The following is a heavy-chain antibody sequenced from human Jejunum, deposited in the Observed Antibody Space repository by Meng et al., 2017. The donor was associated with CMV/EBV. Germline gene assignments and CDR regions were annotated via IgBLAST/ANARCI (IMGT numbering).Heavy chain of an antibody. D-gene: IGHD1-26*01. J-gene: IGHJ4*02. CDR2: SKRKSDGGTI. Sequence: VDWVESGGDWVKPGGSLGLPCVASGFTFRNAWMNWIRQTPGKGLEWVGLSKRKSDGGTIDYAAPVKGRFTISRDDSKNTLYLQMNSLKIEDTGVYYCTSERDGSHEYRGQGTLVTVSS. V-gene: IGHV3-15*01. CDR1: GFTFRNAW. CDR3: TSERDGSHEY.